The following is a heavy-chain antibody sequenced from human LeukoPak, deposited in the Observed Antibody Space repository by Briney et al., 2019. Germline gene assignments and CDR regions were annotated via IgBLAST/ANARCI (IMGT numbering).Heavy chain of an antibody. CDR3: ARGYCSSISCYVDY. J-gene: IGHJ4*02. Sequence: TGGSLRLSCAASGFIFSNYAIHWVRQAPGKGLEWVAVISYDGSNKYYADSVKGRFTISRDTSKNTLYLQMNSLRAEDTAVYYCARGYCSSISCYVDYWGQGTLVTVSS. V-gene: IGHV3-30*04. CDR2: ISYDGSNK. D-gene: IGHD2-2*01. CDR1: GFIFSNYA.